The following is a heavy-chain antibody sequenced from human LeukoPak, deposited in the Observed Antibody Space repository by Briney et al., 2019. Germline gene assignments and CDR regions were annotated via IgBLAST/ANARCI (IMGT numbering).Heavy chain of an antibody. CDR1: GFTVSSNY. J-gene: IGHJ3*02. CDR2: IYSGGST. Sequence: GGSLRLSCAASGFTVSSNYMSWVRQAPGKGLEWVSVIYSGGSTYYADSVKGRFTISRDNSKNTLYLQMNSLRAEDTAVYYCVTCRGGSSDDAFDIWGQGTMVTVSS. D-gene: IGHD2-15*01. V-gene: IGHV3-66*02. CDR3: VTCRGGSSDDAFDI.